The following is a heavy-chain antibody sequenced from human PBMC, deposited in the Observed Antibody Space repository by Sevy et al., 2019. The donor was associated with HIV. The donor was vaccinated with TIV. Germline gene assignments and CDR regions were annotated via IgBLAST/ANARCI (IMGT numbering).Heavy chain of an antibody. Sequence: TLSLTCTVSGASISSSGYYWGLIRQPPGKGLEWIASINYSGITFYNPSLKSRITISADTSKNQFSLDLTSVTAADTAIYYCAGPILTYNNGWSYYDYWGQGTVVTVSS. D-gene: IGHD6-19*01. CDR2: INYSGIT. CDR3: AGPILTYNNGWSYYDY. CDR1: GASISSSGYY. V-gene: IGHV4-39*01. J-gene: IGHJ4*02.